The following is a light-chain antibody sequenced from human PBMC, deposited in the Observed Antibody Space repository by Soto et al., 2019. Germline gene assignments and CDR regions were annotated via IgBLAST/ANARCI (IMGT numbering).Light chain of an antibody. CDR2: YNK. CDR3: ARWDDSLSGVV. Sequence: QSVLTQPPSVSEAPRQRVTISCSGSSSNIGNNAVNWYQQLPGKAPKLLIYYNKLLPSSGSDRFSGSTSGTSAALATSGLQSEDEADDYCARWDDSLSGVVFGGGTKLTVL. CDR1: SSNIGNNA. J-gene: IGLJ2*01. V-gene: IGLV1-36*01.